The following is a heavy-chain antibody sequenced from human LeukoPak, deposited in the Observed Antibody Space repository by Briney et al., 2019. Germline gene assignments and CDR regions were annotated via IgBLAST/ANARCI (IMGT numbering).Heavy chain of an antibody. Sequence: GGSLRLSCAASGFIFSDYGMNWVRQVPGKGLEWLTFIRHDGSNKFYAESVKGRFTISRDMSKNTLYLQMNSLTLEDTAIYYCTKEKVAYYTDRWSGLFDTWGQGTLVSVSS. CDR2: IRHDGSNK. V-gene: IGHV3-30*02. D-gene: IGHD1-26*01. CDR3: TKEKVAYYTDRWSGLFDT. J-gene: IGHJ5*02. CDR1: GFIFSDYG.